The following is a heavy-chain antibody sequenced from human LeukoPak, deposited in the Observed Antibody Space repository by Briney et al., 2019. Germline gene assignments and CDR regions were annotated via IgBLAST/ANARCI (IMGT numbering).Heavy chain of an antibody. D-gene: IGHD3-22*01. CDR2: INPNSGGT. V-gene: IGHV1-2*02. J-gene: IGHJ4*02. CDR3: AKLNDHSSGYHPFDY. Sequence: ASVKASCKASGYTFTDYYIHWVRQAPGQGLEWMGWINPNSGGTSYAQKFQGRATMTRDTSISTAYMELSRLTSDDTAVYYCAKLNDHSSGYHPFDYWGQGTLVTVSS. CDR1: GYTFTDYY.